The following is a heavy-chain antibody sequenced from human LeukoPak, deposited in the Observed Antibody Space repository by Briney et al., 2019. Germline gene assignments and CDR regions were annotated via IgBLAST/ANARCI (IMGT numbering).Heavy chain of an antibody. CDR1: GGSVSSSSYY. J-gene: IGHJ4*02. CDR3: ARGSFFDY. V-gene: IGHV4-61*02. CDR2: IYTSGST. Sequence: SESLSLTCTVSGGSVSSSSYYWNWIRQPAGKGLEWIGRIYTSGSTKYNPTLKSRVTISVDTSKNQFSLKLSSVTAADTAVYYCARGSFFDYWGQGTLVTVSS.